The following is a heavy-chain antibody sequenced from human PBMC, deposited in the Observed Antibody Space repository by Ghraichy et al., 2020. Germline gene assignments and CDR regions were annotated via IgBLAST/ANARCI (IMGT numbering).Heavy chain of an antibody. CDR3: ARGLEGATDF. V-gene: IGHV3-21*01. J-gene: IGHJ4*02. CDR1: GFTFSSYS. Sequence: GESLNISCAASGFTFSSYSMNWVRQAPGKGLEWVLSISSSSSYIYYADSVKGRFTISRDNAKNSLYLQMNSLRAEATAVYYCARGLEGATDFWGQGTLVTVSS. D-gene: IGHD1-26*01. CDR2: ISSSSSYI.